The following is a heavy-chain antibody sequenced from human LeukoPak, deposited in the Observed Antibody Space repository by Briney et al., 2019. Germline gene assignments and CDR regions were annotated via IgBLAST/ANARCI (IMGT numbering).Heavy chain of an antibody. CDR2: ISGRGASK. V-gene: IGHV3-23*01. J-gene: IGHJ4*02. CDR3: AKGVVVAPDVTPFDY. D-gene: IGHD2-2*01. Sequence: GGSLKLSCAVSGLTFNNYAMSWVRQAPGKGLEWVSGISGRGASKYYADSVKGRFTISRDNSKNTLYLQMNSLRAEDTAVYYCAKGVVVAPDVTPFDYWGQGTLVTVSS. CDR1: GLTFNNYA.